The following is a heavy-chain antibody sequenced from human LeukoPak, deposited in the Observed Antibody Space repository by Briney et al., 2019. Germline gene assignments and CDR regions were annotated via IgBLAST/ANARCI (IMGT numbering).Heavy chain of an antibody. V-gene: IGHV3-23*01. CDR1: GFTFSSYA. CDR3: ARRSVAAATPPDF. D-gene: IGHD2-15*01. CDR2: ITSSGGGT. Sequence: GGSLRLSCAASGFTFSSYAMTWVRQSPGTGLEWVSTITSSGGGTYYADSVKGRFTISRDNSKNTVYLQMNGLRAEDTAVYYCARRSVAAATPPDFWGQGTLVTVSS. J-gene: IGHJ4*02.